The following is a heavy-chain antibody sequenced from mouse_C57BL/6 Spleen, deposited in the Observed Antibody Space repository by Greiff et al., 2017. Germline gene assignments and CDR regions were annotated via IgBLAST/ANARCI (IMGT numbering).Heavy chain of an antibody. CDR3: ARSYGYDDGDYYAMDY. Sequence: QVQLQQSGAELARPGASVKLSCKASGYTFTSYGISWVKQRTGQGLEWIGEIYPRSGNTYYNEKFKGKATLTADKSSSTAYMELRSLTSEDSAVYFCARSYGYDDGDYYAMDYWGQGTSVTVSS. CDR1: GYTFTSYG. J-gene: IGHJ4*01. V-gene: IGHV1-81*01. D-gene: IGHD2-2*01. CDR2: IYPRSGNT.